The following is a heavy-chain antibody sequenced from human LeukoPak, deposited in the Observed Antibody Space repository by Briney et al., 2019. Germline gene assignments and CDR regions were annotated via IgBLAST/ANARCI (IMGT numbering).Heavy chain of an antibody. CDR2: IYSGGST. V-gene: IGHV3-53*01. CDR3: AGGIQLWLPFDY. J-gene: IGHJ4*02. Sequence: GGSLRLSCAASGFTVSSNYMSWVRQAPGKGLEWVSVIYSGGSTYYADSVEGRFTISRDNSKNTLYLQMNSLRAEDTAVYYCAGGIQLWLPFDYWGQGTLVAVSS. D-gene: IGHD5-18*01. CDR1: GFTVSSNY.